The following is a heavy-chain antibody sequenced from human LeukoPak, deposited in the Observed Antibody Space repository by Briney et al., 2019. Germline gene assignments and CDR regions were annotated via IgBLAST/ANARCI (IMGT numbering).Heavy chain of an antibody. D-gene: IGHD4-11*01. V-gene: IGHV3-33*06. CDR2: IWYDGSND. Sequence: GGSLRLSCAASGFTFSGYGMHWVRQAPGKGLEWVAVIWYDGSNDDYADSVKGRFTISRDNSKNTLYLQMNSLRAEDTAVYYCAKDRPFTVTTPNWFDPWGQGTLVTVSS. J-gene: IGHJ5*02. CDR1: GFTFSGYG. CDR3: AKDRPFTVTTPNWFDP.